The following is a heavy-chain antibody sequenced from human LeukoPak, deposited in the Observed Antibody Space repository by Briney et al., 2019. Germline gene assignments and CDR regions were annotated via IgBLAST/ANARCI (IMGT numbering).Heavy chain of an antibody. CDR1: GFTSSGSA. D-gene: IGHD5-18*01. J-gene: IGHJ6*03. CDR2: IRSKANSYAT. V-gene: IGHV3-73*01. Sequence: GSLRLSCAASGFTSSGSAMHWVRQASGKGLEWVGRIRSKANSYATAYAASVKGRFTISRDDSKNTAYLQMNSLKTEDTAVYYCTRHGDSYGPNTYYYYMDVWGKGTTVTASS. CDR3: TRHGDSYGPNTYYYYMDV.